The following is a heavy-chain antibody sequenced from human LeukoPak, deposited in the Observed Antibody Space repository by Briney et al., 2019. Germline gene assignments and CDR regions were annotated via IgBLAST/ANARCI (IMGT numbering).Heavy chain of an antibody. CDR2: IYYSGST. Sequence: SETLSLTCTVSGYSISNGYYWGWIRQPPGKGLEWIGYIYYSGSTNYNPSLKSRVTISVDTSKNQFSLKLSSVTAADTAVYYCARVISYDYVWGSYRYLDYWGQGTLVTVSS. CDR3: ARVISYDYVWGSYRYLDY. CDR1: GYSISNGYY. V-gene: IGHV4-59*01. D-gene: IGHD3-16*02. J-gene: IGHJ4*02.